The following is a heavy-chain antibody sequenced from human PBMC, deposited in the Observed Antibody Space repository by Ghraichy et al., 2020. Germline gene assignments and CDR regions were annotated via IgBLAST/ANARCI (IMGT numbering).Heavy chain of an antibody. CDR3: ARGYCSAGGCYVLDS. J-gene: IGHJ4*02. V-gene: IGHV1-2*06. D-gene: IGHD2-15*01. CDR1: GYTFSASY. CDR2: INPNSGGT. Sequence: ASVKVSCKVSGYTFSASYMRWVRQSPVQVLEWMGRINPNSGGTNYAQKFQGRVTMTRDTSTSTAYMELSRLRFDDTAVYYCARGYCSAGGCYVLDSWGQGTFDTASS.